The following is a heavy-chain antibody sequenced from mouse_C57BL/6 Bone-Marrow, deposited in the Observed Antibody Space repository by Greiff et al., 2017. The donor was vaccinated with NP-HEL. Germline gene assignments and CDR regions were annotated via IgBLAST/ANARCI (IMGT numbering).Heavy chain of an antibody. J-gene: IGHJ2*01. D-gene: IGHD1-1*01. CDR1: GYTFTSYG. V-gene: IGHV1-81*01. CDR3: ARPLYGRGY. Sequence: VMLVESGAELARPGASVKLSCKASGYTFTSYGISWVKQRTGQGLEWIGEIYPGSGNTYYNEKFKGKATLTADKSSSTAYMELRSLTSEDSAVYFCARPLYGRGYWGQGTTLTVSS. CDR2: IYPGSGNT.